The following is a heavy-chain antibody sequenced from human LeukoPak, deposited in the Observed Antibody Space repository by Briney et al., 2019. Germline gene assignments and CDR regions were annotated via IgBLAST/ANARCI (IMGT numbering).Heavy chain of an antibody. D-gene: IGHD6-13*01. CDR2: INSDGSST. V-gene: IGHV3-74*01. J-gene: IGHJ4*02. CDR3: ARGDSSSSFDY. Sequence: HPGGSLRLSCAASGFTYSNYWMHWVRQAPGKGLVWVSRINSDGSSTSYADSVKGRFTISRDNAKNTLYLQMNSLRAEDTAVYYCARGDSSSSFDYWGQGTLVTVSS. CDR1: GFTYSNYW.